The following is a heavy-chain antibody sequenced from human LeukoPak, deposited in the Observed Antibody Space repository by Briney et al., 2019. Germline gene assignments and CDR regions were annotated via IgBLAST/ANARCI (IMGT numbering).Heavy chain of an antibody. D-gene: IGHD3-10*02. J-gene: IGHJ4*02. V-gene: IGHV3-30*18. CDR2: ISDDGSYT. CDR3: AKAMSKNFDY. CDR1: GFTFRTSG. Sequence: GGSLRLSCSASGFTFRTSGIHWVRQAPGKGLEWVAVISDDGSYTTYGDSVKGRFTISRDNSKNTVYLQMNSLRPEDTALYYCAKAMSKNFDYWGQGTLVTVSS.